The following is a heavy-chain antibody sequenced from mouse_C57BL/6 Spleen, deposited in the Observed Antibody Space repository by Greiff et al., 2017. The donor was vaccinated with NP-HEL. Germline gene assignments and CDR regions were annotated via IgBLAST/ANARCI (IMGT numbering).Heavy chain of an antibody. CDR2: IDPSDSYT. Sequence: VQLQQPGAELVKPGASVKLSCKASGYTFTSYWMQWVKQRPGQGLEWIGEIDPSDSYTNYNQKFKGKATLTVDTSSSTAYMQLSSLTSEDSAVYYCARRVYYYGSSFYAMDYWGQGTSVTVSS. V-gene: IGHV1-50*01. D-gene: IGHD1-1*01. CDR3: ARRVYYYGSSFYAMDY. J-gene: IGHJ4*01. CDR1: GYTFTSYW.